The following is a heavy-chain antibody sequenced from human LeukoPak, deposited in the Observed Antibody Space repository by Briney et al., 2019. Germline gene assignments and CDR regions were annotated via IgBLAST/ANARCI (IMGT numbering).Heavy chain of an antibody. J-gene: IGHJ4*02. CDR3: SRPSGYGRYYFDY. CDR2: INPSGGST. CDR1: GYTFTSYY. Sequence: ASVKVSCKASGYTFTSYYMHWVRQAPGQGLEWMGIINPSGGSTGYAQKFQGRVTMTRDTSTSTVYMELSSLRSEDTAVYYCSRPSGYGRYYFDYWGQGTLVTVS. V-gene: IGHV1-46*03. D-gene: IGHD3-22*01.